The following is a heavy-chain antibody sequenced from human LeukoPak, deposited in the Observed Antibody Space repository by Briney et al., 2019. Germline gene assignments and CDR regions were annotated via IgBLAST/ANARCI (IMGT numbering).Heavy chain of an antibody. V-gene: IGHV3-33*08. D-gene: IGHD6-19*01. CDR2: IWYDGSNK. CDR1: GFTFSSYA. CDR3: ARGRAQWLVDY. Sequence: GGSLRLSCAASGFTFSSYAMSWVRQAPGKGLEWVAVIWYDGSNKYYADSVKGRFTISRDNSKNTLYLQMNSLRAEDTAVYYCARGRAQWLVDYWGQGTLVTVSS. J-gene: IGHJ4*02.